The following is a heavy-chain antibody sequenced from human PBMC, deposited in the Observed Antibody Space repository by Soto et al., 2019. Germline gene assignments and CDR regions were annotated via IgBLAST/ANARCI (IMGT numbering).Heavy chain of an antibody. CDR2: ISGRAVST. J-gene: IGHJ4*02. V-gene: IGHV3-23*01. CDR1: GFTFNNYT. D-gene: IGHD3-3*01. Sequence: GGSLRLSCAASGFTFNNYTMNWVRQAPGKGLEWVSSISGRAVSTYYADSVEGRFTISRNNSKNTLYLQMNNLRAEDTAVYYCAKAHLSYYDFWTSYDYWGQGTLVTVSS. CDR3: AKAHLSYYDFWTSYDY.